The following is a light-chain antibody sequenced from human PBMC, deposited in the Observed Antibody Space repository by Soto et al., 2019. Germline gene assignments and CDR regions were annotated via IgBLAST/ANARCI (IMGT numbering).Light chain of an antibody. J-gene: IGKJ1*01. CDR3: QQYGSSPRT. CDR1: QSVSSSY. CDR2: GAS. V-gene: IGKV3-20*01. Sequence: EIVLTQSPCTLSLSPVERATLSFMASQSVSSSYLAWYQQKPGQAPRLLIYGASSRATGIPDRFSGSGSGTDFTLTISRLEPEDFAVYYCQQYGSSPRTFGQGTKVDIK.